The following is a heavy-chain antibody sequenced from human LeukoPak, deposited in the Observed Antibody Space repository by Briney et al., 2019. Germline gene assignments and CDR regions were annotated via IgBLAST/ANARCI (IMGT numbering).Heavy chain of an antibody. J-gene: IGHJ3*02. Sequence: SQTLSLTCAISGDSVSSNSAAWNWIRHSPSRGLEWLGRTYYRSKWYNDYAVSVKSRITINPDTSKNQFSLQLNSVTPEDTAVYYCARGDRYWNDGAFDIWGQGTMVTVSS. CDR2: TYYRSKWYN. CDR3: ARGDRYWNDGAFDI. D-gene: IGHD1-1*01. V-gene: IGHV6-1*01. CDR1: GDSVSSNSAA.